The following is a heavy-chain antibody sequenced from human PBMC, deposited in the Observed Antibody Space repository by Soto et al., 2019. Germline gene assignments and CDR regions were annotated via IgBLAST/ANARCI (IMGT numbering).Heavy chain of an antibody. Sequence: GGSLRLSCTASGFSFGDYAMSWFRQAPGKGLEWVSYISSSGSTIYYADAVKGRFTISRDNAKNSLYLQMNSLRAEDTAVYYCARMAPPIDYSGQGTLVPVSS. CDR3: ARMAPPIDY. CDR2: ISSSGSTI. V-gene: IGHV3-11*01. D-gene: IGHD5-12*01. CDR1: GFSFGDYA. J-gene: IGHJ4*02.